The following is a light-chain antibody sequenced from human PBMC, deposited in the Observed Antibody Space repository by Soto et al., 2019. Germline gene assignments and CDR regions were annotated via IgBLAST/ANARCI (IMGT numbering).Light chain of an antibody. CDR3: HKSYSNPPP. V-gene: IGKV1-39*01. J-gene: IGKJ2*01. CDR2: VAS. CDR1: QSISSY. Sequence: DIQMTQSPSSLSASVGDRVTITCRASQSISSYLNWYQQKPGKAPKLLIYVASSLQSGVPSRFRGSRSATDFTLNICSLQTQDLVTYYCHKSYSNPPPLGQGTKLELK.